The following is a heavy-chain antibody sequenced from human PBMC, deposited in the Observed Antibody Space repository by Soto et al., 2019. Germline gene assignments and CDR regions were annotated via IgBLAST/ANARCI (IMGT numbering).Heavy chain of an antibody. CDR1: GGTFSSYA. J-gene: IGHJ6*02. Sequence: QVQLVQSGAEVKKPGSSVKVSCEASGGTFSSYALSWVRQVPGQGLEWMGGIIPIFGTANYAQKFQGRVTITADKSRTTAYMELNSLRSEDTAVYYCARVPIGYSYGTHYYGMDVRGQGTTVTVPS. CDR2: IIPIFGTA. CDR3: ARVPIGYSYGTHYYGMDV. D-gene: IGHD5-18*01. V-gene: IGHV1-69*06.